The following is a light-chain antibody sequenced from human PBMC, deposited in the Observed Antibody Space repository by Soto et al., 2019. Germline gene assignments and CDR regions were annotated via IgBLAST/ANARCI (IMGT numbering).Light chain of an antibody. J-gene: IGKJ4*01. CDR3: QKYDSAASLT. CDR2: AAS. CDR1: QGISSY. V-gene: IGKV1-27*01. Sequence: IRMTQSPSSFSASTGDRVTITCRASQGISSYLAWYQQKPGKVPKLLIYAASTLQPGVPSRFSGSGSGTDFTLTISSLQPEDVATYYCQKYDSAASLTFGGGTKVEIK.